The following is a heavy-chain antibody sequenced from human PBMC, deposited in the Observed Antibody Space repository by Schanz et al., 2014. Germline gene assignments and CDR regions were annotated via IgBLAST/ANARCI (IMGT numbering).Heavy chain of an antibody. CDR3: ARGPLNHDYSNL. J-gene: IGHJ4*02. Sequence: QVQLQQWGAGLLKPSETLSLTCAVYGGSFSGYYWSWTRQPPGKGLGWFGEINHSGSTNYNPSLKSRVTISVDTSKNQFSLRLSSVTAADTAVYYCARGPLNHDYSNLWGQGTLVSVSS. CDR2: INHSGST. D-gene: IGHD4-4*01. V-gene: IGHV4-34*01. CDR1: GGSFSGYY.